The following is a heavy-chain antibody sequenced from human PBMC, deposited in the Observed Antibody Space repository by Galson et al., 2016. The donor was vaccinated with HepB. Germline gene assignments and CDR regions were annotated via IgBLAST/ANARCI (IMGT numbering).Heavy chain of an antibody. CDR1: GFTFSSYW. CDR2: INSDGTST. CDR3: ARGRGSNWRDAFDI. V-gene: IGHV3-74*01. D-gene: IGHD6-13*01. J-gene: IGHJ3*02. Sequence: SLRLSCAASGFTFSSYWMHWVRQAPGKGLVWVSGINSDGTSTTYADSVKGRFTISRDNAKNTPYLQMNILRAEDTALYYCARGRGSNWRDAFDIWGQGTMVTVSS.